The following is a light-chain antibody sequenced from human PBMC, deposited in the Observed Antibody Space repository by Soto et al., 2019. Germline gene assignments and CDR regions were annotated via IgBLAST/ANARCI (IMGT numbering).Light chain of an antibody. CDR2: SNN. CDR1: SSNIGSNT. V-gene: IGLV1-44*01. CDR3: AAWDDSLNVV. Sequence: QTVVTQPPSASGTPGQRVTISCSGSSSNIGSNTVNWYQQLPGTAPKLLIYSNNQRPSGVPDRFSGSKSGTSASLAISGLQYEDEDDYYCAAWDDSLNVVFGGGTKVTVL. J-gene: IGLJ2*01.